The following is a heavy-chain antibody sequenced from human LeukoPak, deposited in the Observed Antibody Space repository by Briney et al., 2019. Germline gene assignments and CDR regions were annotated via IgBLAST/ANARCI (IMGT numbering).Heavy chain of an antibody. CDR2: MNPNSGNT. CDR3: AILGEVGAKTLFDY. Sequence: ASVKVSCKASGYTFTSYDINWVRQATGQGLEWMGWMNPNSGNTGYAQKFQGRVTMTRNTSISTAYMELSSLRSEDTAVYNCAILGEVGAKTLFDYWGQGTLVTVSS. CDR1: GYTFTSYD. J-gene: IGHJ4*02. V-gene: IGHV1-8*01. D-gene: IGHD1-26*01.